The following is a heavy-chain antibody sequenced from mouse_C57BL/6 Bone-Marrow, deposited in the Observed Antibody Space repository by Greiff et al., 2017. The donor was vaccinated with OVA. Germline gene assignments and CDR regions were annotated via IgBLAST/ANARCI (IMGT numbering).Heavy chain of an antibody. Sequence: DVLLVESGGGLVQPKGSLKLSCAASGFSFNTYAMNWVRQAPGKGLEWVARIRSKSNNYATYYADSVKDRFTISRDDSESMLYLQMNNLKTEDTAMYYCVSPRDYYLAWFAYWGQGTLVTVSA. D-gene: IGHD1-1*01. J-gene: IGHJ3*01. CDR2: IRSKSNNYAT. CDR3: VSPRDYYLAWFAY. CDR1: GFSFNTYA. V-gene: IGHV10-1*01.